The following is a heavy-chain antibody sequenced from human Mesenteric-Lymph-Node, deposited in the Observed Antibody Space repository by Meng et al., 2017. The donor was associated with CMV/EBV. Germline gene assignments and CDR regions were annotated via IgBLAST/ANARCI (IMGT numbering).Heavy chain of an antibody. CDR3: ARHSPYCPGDCYAWDY. J-gene: IGHJ4*02. CDR2: IYHPGST. D-gene: IGHD2-21*02. V-gene: IGHV4-59*08. CDR1: GVSVTSHY. Sequence: SGVSVTSHYWSWIRKPPGKGLAWIGYIYHPGSTQYNPSLKSRVTMSVDPSKNQVSLKLNDVTAADTALYYCARHSPYCPGDCYAWDYWGQGTLVTVSS.